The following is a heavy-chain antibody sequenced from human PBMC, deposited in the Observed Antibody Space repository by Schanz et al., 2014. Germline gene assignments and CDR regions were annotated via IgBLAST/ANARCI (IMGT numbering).Heavy chain of an antibody. CDR1: GYTFTTYA. Sequence: QVQLVQSGAELKNPGASVKVSCKASGYTFTTYAISWVRQAPGQGLEWMGWVSAYSGKTNYAQKFQGRVTVTTDTSTSTAYMELRSLRSDDTAVYYCARYLSLIDYGMDVWGQGTTVTVSS. J-gene: IGHJ6*02. CDR3: ARYLSLIDYGMDV. CDR2: VSAYSGKT. V-gene: IGHV1-18*04. D-gene: IGHD2-15*01.